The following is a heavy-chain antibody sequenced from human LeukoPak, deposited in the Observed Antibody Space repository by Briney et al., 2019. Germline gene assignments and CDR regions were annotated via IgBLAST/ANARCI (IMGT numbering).Heavy chain of an antibody. CDR1: GFTFSSYW. J-gene: IGHJ4*02. V-gene: IGHV3-74*01. CDR2: IASDGRST. D-gene: IGHD4-23*01. Sequence: PGGSLRLSCAASGFTFSSYWMNWVRQAPGMGLVWVSRIASDGRSTTYADSVKGRFSISRDNAKNTLYLQMNSLRVEDTAVYYCARGRPHGNDYWGQGTLVTVSS. CDR3: ARGRPHGNDY.